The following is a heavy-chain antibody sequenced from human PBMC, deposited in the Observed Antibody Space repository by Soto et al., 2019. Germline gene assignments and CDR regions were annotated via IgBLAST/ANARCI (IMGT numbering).Heavy chain of an antibody. Sequence: EVQLVQSGAEVKKPGESLRISCKGSGYSFTSYWISWVRQMPGKGLEWMGRIDPSDSYTNYSPSFQGHVTISADKSISTACLQWSSLKASDTAMYYCARLSMVRGVTPAAFDIWGQGTMVTVSS. CDR1: GYSFTSYW. CDR3: ARLSMVRGVTPAAFDI. D-gene: IGHD3-10*01. J-gene: IGHJ3*02. CDR2: IDPSDSYT. V-gene: IGHV5-10-1*01.